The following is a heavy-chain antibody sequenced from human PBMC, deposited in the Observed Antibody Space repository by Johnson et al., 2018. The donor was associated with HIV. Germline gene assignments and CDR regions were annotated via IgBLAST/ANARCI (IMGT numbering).Heavy chain of an antibody. J-gene: IGHJ3*02. CDR2: IKTDGSEK. CDR1: GFTFSNFW. Sequence: VQLVESGGGLVQPGGSLRLSCAVSGFTFSNFWMAWVRQPPGNGLEWVATIKTDGSEKYYVDSVKGRFTMSRDNAKNSLYLQMNSLRADDTALYYCVRHGDWNFDIWGQGTVVTVSS. CDR3: VRHGDWNFDI. V-gene: IGHV3-7*03. D-gene: IGHD1-1*01.